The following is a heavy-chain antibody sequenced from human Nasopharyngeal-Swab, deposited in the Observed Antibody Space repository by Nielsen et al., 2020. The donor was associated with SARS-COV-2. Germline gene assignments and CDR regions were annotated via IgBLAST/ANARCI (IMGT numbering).Heavy chain of an antibody. Sequence: SETLSLTCTVSGYSISSGYYWGWIRQPPGKALEWIASIYHSGNTYYNPSLKSRVTISVVTSKNQFSLKLNSVTAADTALYFCVHLWLPGFWGQGTLVTVSS. CDR2: IYHSGNT. J-gene: IGHJ4*02. D-gene: IGHD2-21*01. CDR3: VHLWLPGF. CDR1: GYSISSGYY. V-gene: IGHV4-38-2*02.